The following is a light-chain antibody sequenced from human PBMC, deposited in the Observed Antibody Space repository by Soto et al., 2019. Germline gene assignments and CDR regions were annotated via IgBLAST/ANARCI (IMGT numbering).Light chain of an antibody. V-gene: IGLV2-14*01. J-gene: IGLJ2*01. CDR3: SSYTGGNARVV. CDR1: SDVGAYRY. CDR2: DVS. Sequence: QSALTQPASVSGSPGQSITISCTGSDVGAYRYVSWYQQHPGKAPRLMIYDVSNRPSGVSDRFSGSKSGNTASLTISGLQPEDAAYFFCSSYTGGNARVVFGGGTKLTVL.